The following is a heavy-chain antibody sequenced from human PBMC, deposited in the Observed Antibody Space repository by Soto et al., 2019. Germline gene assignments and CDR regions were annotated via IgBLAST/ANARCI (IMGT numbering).Heavy chain of an antibody. V-gene: IGHV3-33*01. D-gene: IGHD5-12*01. CDR1: GFTFSSYG. CDR3: ARETKIKSGYFDY. J-gene: IGHJ4*02. Sequence: GGSLRLSFASSGFTFSSYGMHWVRQSPGKGLEWVAVIWYDGSNKYYADSVKGRFTISRDNSKNTLYLQMNSLRAEDTAVYYCARETKIKSGYFDYWGQGTLVTVSS. CDR2: IWYDGSNK.